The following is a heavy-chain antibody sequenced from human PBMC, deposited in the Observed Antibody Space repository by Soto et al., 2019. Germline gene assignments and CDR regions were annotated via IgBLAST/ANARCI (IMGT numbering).Heavy chain of an antibody. D-gene: IGHD3-3*01. J-gene: IGHJ4*02. CDR1: GFTFSSYD. CDR2: ISGSGGST. V-gene: IGHV3-23*01. Sequence: GGSLRLSCAASGFTFSSYDMSWVRQAPGKGLEWVSAISGSGGSTYYADSVKGRFTISRDNSKNTLYLQMNSLRAEDTAVYYCAKDSYYDFWSGYRGPFDYWGQGTLVTVSS. CDR3: AKDSYYDFWSGYRGPFDY.